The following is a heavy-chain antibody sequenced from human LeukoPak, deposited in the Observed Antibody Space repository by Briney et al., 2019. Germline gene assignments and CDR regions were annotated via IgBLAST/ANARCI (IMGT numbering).Heavy chain of an antibody. CDR3: AKGPLSGSNFYFDY. J-gene: IGHJ4*02. Sequence: GGSLRLACAPSGFTFSLYALTWVRQAPGKGLEWDSTISGSGGSTYYADSVKGRFTISRDNSKNTLYLQMNSLRAEDTAVYYCAKGPLSGSNFYFDYWGQGALVTVSS. V-gene: IGHV3-23*01. CDR1: GFTFSLYA. D-gene: IGHD1-26*01. CDR2: ISGSGGST.